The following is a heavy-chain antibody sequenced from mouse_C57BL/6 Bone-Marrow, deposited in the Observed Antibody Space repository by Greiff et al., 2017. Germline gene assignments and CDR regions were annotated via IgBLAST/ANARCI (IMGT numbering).Heavy chain of an antibody. V-gene: IGHV1-39*01. Sequence: EVQLQQSGPELVKPGASVKISCKASGYSFTDYNMNWVKQSNGKSLEWIGVLNPNYGTTSYNQKFKGKATLTVDQSTSTAYMQLNSLTSEDSAVYYCARGGAYGYDYYYAMDYWGQGTSVTVSS. D-gene: IGHD2-2*01. CDR3: ARGGAYGYDYYYAMDY. J-gene: IGHJ4*01. CDR1: GYSFTDYN. CDR2: LNPNYGTT.